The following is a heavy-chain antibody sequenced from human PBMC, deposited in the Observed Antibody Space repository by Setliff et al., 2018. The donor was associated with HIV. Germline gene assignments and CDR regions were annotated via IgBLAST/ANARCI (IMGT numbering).Heavy chain of an antibody. D-gene: IGHD3-22*01. CDR3: ARETYYYDNPKYYYYYMDV. CDR2: IYTSGST. V-gene: IGHV4-61*02. CDR1: GGSISSGSYY. J-gene: IGHJ6*03. Sequence: NLSLTCTVSGGSISSGSYYWNWIRQPAGKGLEWIGRIYTSGSTNYNPSLKSRVTISVDTSKNQFSLKLRSVTAADTAVYYCARETYYYDNPKYYYYYMDVWGKGTTVTVSS.